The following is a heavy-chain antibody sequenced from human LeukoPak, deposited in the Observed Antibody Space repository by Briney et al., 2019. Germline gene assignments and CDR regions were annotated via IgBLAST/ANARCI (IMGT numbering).Heavy chain of an antibody. CDR1: GYTFTSYG. D-gene: IGHD3-22*01. CDR3: ARDVGYYYDSSGYYPRVGFDP. V-gene: IGHV1-18*01. J-gene: IGHJ5*02. CDR2: ISAYNGNT. Sequence: ASVKVSCKASGYTFTSYGISWVRQAPGQGLEWMGWISAYNGNTNYAQKLQGRVTMTTDTSTSTAYMELRSLRSDDTAVYYCARDVGYYYDSSGYYPRVGFDPWGQGTLVTVSS.